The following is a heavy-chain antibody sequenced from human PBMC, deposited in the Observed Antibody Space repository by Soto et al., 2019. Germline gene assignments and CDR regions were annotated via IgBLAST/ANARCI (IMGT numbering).Heavy chain of an antibody. D-gene: IGHD3-22*01. V-gene: IGHV1-24*01. J-gene: IGHJ3*02. CDR1: GYPLTELS. Sequence: GXSVKVSCKVSGYPLTELSMHWVRQAPGKGLEWMGGFDPEDGETIYAQKFQGRVTMTEDTSTDTAYMELSSLRSEDTAVYYCATNLAYDSSGYLDAFDIWGQGTMVTVSS. CDR2: FDPEDGET. CDR3: ATNLAYDSSGYLDAFDI.